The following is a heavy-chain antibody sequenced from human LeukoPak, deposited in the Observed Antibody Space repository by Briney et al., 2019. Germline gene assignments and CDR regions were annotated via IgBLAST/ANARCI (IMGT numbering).Heavy chain of an antibody. CDR1: GFIFSKYG. CDR2: IRHDGNIK. CDR3: AKGRYHDSSGYPIDY. V-gene: IGHV3-30*02. J-gene: IGHJ4*02. Sequence: GGSLRLSCAASGFIFSKYGMHWARQAPGKGLEWVAFIRHDGNIKYFADSVKGRFTISRDNSKNTLYLQMNSLRAEDTAVYHCAKGRYHDSSGYPIDYWGQGTLVTVSS. D-gene: IGHD3-22*01.